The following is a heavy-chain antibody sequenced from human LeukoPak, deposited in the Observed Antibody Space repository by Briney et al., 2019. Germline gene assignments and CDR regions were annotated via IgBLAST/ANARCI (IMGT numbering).Heavy chain of an antibody. V-gene: IGHV3-23*01. CDR1: GFSVSSYG. D-gene: IGHD6-19*01. CDR2: ISVNGETT. Sequence: GGSLRLSCAVSGFSVSSYGMGWVRQAPGKGLEWISAISVNGETTYYANSVKGRLIISRDNSENTLYLQMNSLRAEDTAVYYCAQGYSSGWYPYWGQGSLVSVSS. CDR3: AQGYSSGWYPY. J-gene: IGHJ4*02.